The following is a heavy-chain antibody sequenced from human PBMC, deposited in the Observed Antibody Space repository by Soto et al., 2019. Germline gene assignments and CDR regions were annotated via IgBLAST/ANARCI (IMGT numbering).Heavy chain of an antibody. CDR2: ISSSSSST. V-gene: IGHV3-23*01. CDR3: ANVHRFAGDGDY. J-gene: IGHJ4*02. Sequence: EVQLLESGGGLVQPGGSLRLSCAASGFTFSNYAMSWVRQVSGKGLEWVAAISSSSSSTYYADSSKGRFTISRDNSKNTLYLQMNRLRAEDTAVYYCANVHRFAGDGDYWGQGTLVTVAS. CDR1: GFTFSNYA. D-gene: IGHD2-21*02.